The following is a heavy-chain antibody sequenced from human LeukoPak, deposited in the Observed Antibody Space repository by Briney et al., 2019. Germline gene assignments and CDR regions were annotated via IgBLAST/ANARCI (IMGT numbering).Heavy chain of an antibody. CDR2: INWNGGST. V-gene: IGHV3-20*04. CDR3: ARESGYSYGYYSDY. J-gene: IGHJ4*02. D-gene: IGHD5-18*01. Sequence: GGSLRLSCAASGFTFDDYGMSWVRQAPGKGLEWVSGINWNGGSTGYADSVKGRFTISRDNAKNSLYLQMNSLRAEDTALYYCARESGYSYGYYSDYWGQGTLVTVSS. CDR1: GFTFDDYG.